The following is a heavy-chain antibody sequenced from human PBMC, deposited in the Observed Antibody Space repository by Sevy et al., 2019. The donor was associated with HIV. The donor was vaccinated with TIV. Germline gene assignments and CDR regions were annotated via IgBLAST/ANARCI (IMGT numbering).Heavy chain of an antibody. J-gene: IGHJ3*01. CDR2: IYSGGST. CDR1: GFTVSSNY. D-gene: IGHD3-10*01. V-gene: IGHV3-53*01. Sequence: GGSLRLSCAASGFTVSSNYMSWVRQAPGKGLEWVSVIYSGGSTYYAGSVKGRFTISRDQSKNTLYLQMNILRAEDTAVYYCARGIYADRSTMVRGTHFHLAFDLWGQGTMVTVSS. CDR3: ARGIYADRSTMVRGTHFHLAFDL.